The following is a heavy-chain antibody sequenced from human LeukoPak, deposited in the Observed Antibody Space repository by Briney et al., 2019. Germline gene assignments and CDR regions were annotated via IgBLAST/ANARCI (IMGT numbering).Heavy chain of an antibody. J-gene: IGHJ5*02. D-gene: IGHD6-13*01. V-gene: IGHV4-34*01. CDR2: INHSGST. CDR3: ARGRGAAVGNNWFDP. CDR1: GGSFSGYY. Sequence: SETLSLTCAVYGGSFSGYYWSWIRQPPGKGLEWIGEINHSGSTNYNPSLKSRVTISVDKSKNLLSLTLSSVTAADTAVYYCARGRGAAVGNNWFDPWGQGTLVTVSS.